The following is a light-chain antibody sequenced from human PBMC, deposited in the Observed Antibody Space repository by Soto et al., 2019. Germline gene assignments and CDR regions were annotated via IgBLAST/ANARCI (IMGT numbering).Light chain of an antibody. CDR2: AAS. J-gene: IGKJ1*01. CDR3: QQSYSTPPWT. CDR1: QSISSY. Sequence: DIQMTQSPSSLSASVGDRVTITCRASQSISSYLNWYQQKPGKAPKLMXYAASSLQSGVPSRFSGSGSGTDLTLTISSLQTEDFANYYCQQSYSTPPWTFGQGTKVDI. V-gene: IGKV1-39*01.